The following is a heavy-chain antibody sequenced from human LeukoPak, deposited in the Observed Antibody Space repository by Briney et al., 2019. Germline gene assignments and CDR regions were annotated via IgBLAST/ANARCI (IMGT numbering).Heavy chain of an antibody. D-gene: IGHD3-22*01. Sequence: GGSLRLSCAASGFTFSDYYMSWIRQAPGKGLEWVANIKQDGSEKSYVDSVKGRFTISRDNTKNSLYLQMNSLTVEDTAMYYCSRWTREYYDSSGYSHWGQGTLVTVSS. CDR1: GFTFSDYY. V-gene: IGHV3-7*01. CDR2: IKQDGSEK. J-gene: IGHJ4*02. CDR3: SRWTREYYDSSGYSH.